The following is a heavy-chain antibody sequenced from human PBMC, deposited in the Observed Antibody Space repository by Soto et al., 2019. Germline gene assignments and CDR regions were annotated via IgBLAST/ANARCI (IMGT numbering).Heavy chain of an antibody. CDR1: GDAISRIDYY. CDR3: AREGGSYDSGGYLIRGAFDI. CDR2: IYFRGNT. J-gene: IGHJ3*02. V-gene: IGHV4-31*03. Sequence: TLSLTCSVSGDAISRIDYYWTWIRQHPEKGLEWIGNIYFRGNTYYSPSLESRLTISVDTSKNQFSLKLTSVTAADTAVYYCAREGGSYDSGGYLIRGAFDIWGQGTMVTVSS. D-gene: IGHD3-22*01.